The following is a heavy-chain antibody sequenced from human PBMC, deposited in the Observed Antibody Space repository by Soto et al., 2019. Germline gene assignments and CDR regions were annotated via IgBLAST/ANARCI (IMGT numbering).Heavy chain of an antibody. Sequence: ASVKVSCKASGGTFSSYAISWVRQAPGQGLEWMGGIIPIFGTANYAQKFQGRVTITADESTSTAYMELSSLRSEDTAVYYCAREEYSSSGGYYGMDVWGQGTTVTVSS. CDR3: AREEYSSSGGYYGMDV. J-gene: IGHJ6*02. D-gene: IGHD6-6*01. CDR1: GGTFSSYA. V-gene: IGHV1-69*13. CDR2: IIPIFGTA.